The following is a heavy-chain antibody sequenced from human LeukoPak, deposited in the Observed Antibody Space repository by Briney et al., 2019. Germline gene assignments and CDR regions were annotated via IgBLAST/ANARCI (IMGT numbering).Heavy chain of an antibody. D-gene: IGHD5-18*01. J-gene: IGHJ4*02. V-gene: IGHV3-66*01. Sequence: GGSLRLSCAASGFTFSSYWMSWVRQAPGKGLEWVSVIYSGDRTYYADSVKGRFTISRDTSKNTVYLQMNSLRPEETAVYYCARDGEYSYGYGFDYWGQGTLVTVSS. CDR2: IYSGDRT. CDR3: ARDGEYSYGYGFDY. CDR1: GFTFSSYW.